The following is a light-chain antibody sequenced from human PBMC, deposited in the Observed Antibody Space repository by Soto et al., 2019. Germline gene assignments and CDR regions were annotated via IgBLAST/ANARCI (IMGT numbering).Light chain of an antibody. CDR1: SSNIGSNI. V-gene: IGLV1-44*01. J-gene: IGLJ2*01. CDR3: ATWDDRLSSVL. Sequence: QSALTQPPSASGTPGQRVTISCSGSSSNIGSNIVNWYQQFPGTAPKLLIYSNNQRPSGVPDRFSGSKSGTSASLAISGLQSEDEADYYCATWDDRLSSVLFGGGTKLTVL. CDR2: SNN.